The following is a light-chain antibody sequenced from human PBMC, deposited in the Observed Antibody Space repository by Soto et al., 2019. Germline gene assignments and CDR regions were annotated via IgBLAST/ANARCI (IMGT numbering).Light chain of an antibody. CDR2: TNS. Sequence: QSVLTQPPSVSGAPGQRVTISCTGSSSNIGARYDVHWYQQLPGTAPKLLIYTNSNRPSGVPDRFSDSKSGTSASLAITGLQAEDEADYYCQSYDTSLSVVFGGGTKLTVL. J-gene: IGLJ2*01. CDR3: QSYDTSLSVV. V-gene: IGLV1-40*01. CDR1: SSNIGARYD.